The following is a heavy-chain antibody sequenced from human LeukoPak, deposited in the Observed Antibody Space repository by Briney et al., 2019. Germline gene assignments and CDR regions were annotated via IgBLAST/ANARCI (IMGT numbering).Heavy chain of an antibody. J-gene: IGHJ6*02. V-gene: IGHV1-18*01. CDR3: ASGGYYGSGTLYGTMRYGMDV. CDR1: GYTFTSYG. D-gene: IGHD3-10*01. CDR2: ISAYNGNT. Sequence: VASVKVSCTASGYTFTSYGISWVRQAPGHGLEWVGWISAYNGNTNYAQKLQGRVTMTTDTSTSTAYMELRSLRSDDTAVYYCASGGYYGSGTLYGTMRYGMDVCGQGTTVTVSS.